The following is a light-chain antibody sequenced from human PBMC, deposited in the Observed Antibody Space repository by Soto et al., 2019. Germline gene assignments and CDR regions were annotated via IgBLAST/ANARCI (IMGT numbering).Light chain of an antibody. Sequence: DIQMTQFPSTLSASVGDRVTITCRASESISSWLAWYQQKPGKAPKILTYKASTLQSGVPSRFTGSGSGTEFTLTISSLQPDDFATYYCQHYSVFPLTFGGGTKVEIK. CDR3: QHYSVFPLT. CDR2: KAS. CDR1: ESISSW. J-gene: IGKJ4*01. V-gene: IGKV1-5*03.